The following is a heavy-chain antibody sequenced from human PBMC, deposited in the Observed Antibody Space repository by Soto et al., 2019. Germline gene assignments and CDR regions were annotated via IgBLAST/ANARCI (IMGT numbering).Heavy chain of an antibody. Sequence: QVQLVESGGGVVQPGRSLRLSCAASGFTFSSYGMHWVRQAPGKGLEWVAVISYDGSNKYYADSVKGRFTISRDNSKNTLYLQMNSLRAEDTAVYYCAKSGGYYDSSAHAYFQHWGQGTLVTVSS. CDR2: ISYDGSNK. CDR3: AKSGGYYDSSAHAYFQH. V-gene: IGHV3-30*18. D-gene: IGHD3-22*01. CDR1: GFTFSSYG. J-gene: IGHJ1*01.